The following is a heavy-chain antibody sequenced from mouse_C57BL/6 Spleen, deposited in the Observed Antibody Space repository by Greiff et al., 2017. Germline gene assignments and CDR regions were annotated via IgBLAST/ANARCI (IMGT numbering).Heavy chain of an antibody. D-gene: IGHD1-1*01. CDR3: ARARDYGSSLDY. CDR2: ISNLAYSI. CDR1: GFTFSDYG. V-gene: IGHV5-15*01. J-gene: IGHJ2*01. Sequence: EVHLVESGGGLVQPGGSLKLSCAASGFTFSDYGMAWVRQAPRKGPEWVAFISNLAYSIYYADTVTGRFTISRENAKNTRYLEMSSLRSEDTAMYYCARARDYGSSLDYWGQGTTLTVSS.